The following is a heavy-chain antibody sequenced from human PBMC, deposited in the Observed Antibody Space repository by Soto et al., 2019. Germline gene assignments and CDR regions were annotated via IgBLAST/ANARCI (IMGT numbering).Heavy chain of an antibody. CDR2: IYYSGST. Sequence: PSETRSLTCSVSGGSMISYDWSWVRQPPGKGLEWIVYIYYSGSTNYNPSLKSRVTISVDTSKNQFSLKLSSVTAADTAVYYCARDMGCSSGYYCWFDPWGQGTLVTVSS. J-gene: IGHJ5*02. CDR1: GGSMISYD. CDR3: ARDMGCSSGYYCWFDP. V-gene: IGHV4-59*01. D-gene: IGHD3-22*01.